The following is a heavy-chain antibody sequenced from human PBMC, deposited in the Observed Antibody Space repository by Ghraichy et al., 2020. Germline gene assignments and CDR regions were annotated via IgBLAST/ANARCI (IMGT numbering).Heavy chain of an antibody. D-gene: IGHD3-10*01. J-gene: IGHJ5*02. CDR3: ARHFSRTMVRGWFDP. V-gene: IGHV4-59*08. Sequence: IGYIYYSGSTNYNPSLKSRVTISVDTSKNQFSLKMSSVTAADTAVYYCARHFSRTMVRGWFDPWG. CDR2: IYYSGST.